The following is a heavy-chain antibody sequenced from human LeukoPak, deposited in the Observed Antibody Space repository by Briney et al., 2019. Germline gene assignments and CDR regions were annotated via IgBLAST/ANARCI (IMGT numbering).Heavy chain of an antibody. CDR1: GYTFTGYY. CDR2: INPNSGGT. D-gene: IGHD3-10*01. V-gene: IGHV1-2*02. Sequence: GASVKVSCKASGYTFTGYYMHWVRQAPGQGLEWMGWINPNSGGTNYAQKFQGRVTMTRDTSISTAYMELSRLRSDDTAVYYCASYYGSGSSYHDAFDIWGQGTVVTVSS. J-gene: IGHJ3*02. CDR3: ASYYGSGSSYHDAFDI.